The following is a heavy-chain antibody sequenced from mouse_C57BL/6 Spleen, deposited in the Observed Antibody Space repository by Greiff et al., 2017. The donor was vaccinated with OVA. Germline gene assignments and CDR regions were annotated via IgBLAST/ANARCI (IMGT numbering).Heavy chain of an antibody. CDR1: GYTFTSYW. CDR2: IYPGSGST. CDR3: AREGGYYGSFDY. V-gene: IGHV1-55*01. Sequence: VQLQQPGAELVKPGASVKMSCKASGYTFTSYWITWVKQRPGQGLEWIGDIYPGSGSTNYNEKFKSKATLTVDTSSSTAYMQLSSLTSEDSAVYYCAREGGYYGSFDYWGQGTTLTVSS. D-gene: IGHD1-1*01. J-gene: IGHJ2*01.